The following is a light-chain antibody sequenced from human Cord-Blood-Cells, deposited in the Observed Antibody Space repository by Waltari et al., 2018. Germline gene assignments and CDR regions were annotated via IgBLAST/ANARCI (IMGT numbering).Light chain of an antibody. CDR2: DVS. J-gene: IGLJ3*02. Sequence: QSALTQPASVSGSPGQSITISCTGTSSDVGGYNYVSWYQQHPGKAPNILIYDVSKRPSGVSNRFSGCKSGNTASLTISGLQAEDEADYYCSSYTSSSTWVFGGGTKLTVL. V-gene: IGLV2-14*01. CDR1: SSDVGGYNY. CDR3: SSYTSSSTWV.